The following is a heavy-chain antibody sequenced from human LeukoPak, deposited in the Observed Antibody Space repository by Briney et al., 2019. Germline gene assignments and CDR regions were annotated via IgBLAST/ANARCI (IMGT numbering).Heavy chain of an antibody. CDR1: GFTFSSYA. CDR3: ATRRYCTNAVCYGLEY. J-gene: IGHJ4*02. CDR2: ISGSGGST. D-gene: IGHD2-8*01. Sequence: GGSLRLSCAASGFTFSSYAMSWVRQAPGKGLEWVSAISGSGGSTYYADSVKGRFTISRDNSKNTLYLQMNSLRAEDTAVYYCATRRYCTNAVCYGLEYWGQGTLVTVSS. V-gene: IGHV3-23*01.